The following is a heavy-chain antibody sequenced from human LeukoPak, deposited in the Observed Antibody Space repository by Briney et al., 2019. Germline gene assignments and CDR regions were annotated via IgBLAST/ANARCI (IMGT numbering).Heavy chain of an antibody. D-gene: IGHD2-2*02. V-gene: IGHV3-9*01. Sequence: GRSLRLSCAASGFTFDDYAMHWVRQAPGKGLEGVSGISWNSGSIGYADSVKGRFTISRDNAKNSLYLQMNSLRAEDTALYYCAKDSWRCSSTSCYTGDDAFDIWGQGTMVTVSS. CDR1: GFTFDDYA. CDR3: AKDSWRCSSTSCYTGDDAFDI. CDR2: ISWNSGSI. J-gene: IGHJ3*02.